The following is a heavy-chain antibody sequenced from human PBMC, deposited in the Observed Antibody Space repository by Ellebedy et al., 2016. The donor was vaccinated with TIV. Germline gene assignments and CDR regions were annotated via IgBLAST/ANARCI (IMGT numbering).Heavy chain of an antibody. CDR3: ATGGRLSATRGLNWPFDY. CDR1: GYTFPGYY. Sequence: AASVKVSCKAAGYTFPGYYMHWVRQAPGQGLEWMGWINPNSGATNYTHELHGRVAFTRETSISTAYLELSRPTSDDTAVYYCATGGRLSATRGLNWPFDYWGQGTLVSVS. CDR2: INPNSGAT. J-gene: IGHJ4*02. V-gene: IGHV1-2*02. D-gene: IGHD3-10*01.